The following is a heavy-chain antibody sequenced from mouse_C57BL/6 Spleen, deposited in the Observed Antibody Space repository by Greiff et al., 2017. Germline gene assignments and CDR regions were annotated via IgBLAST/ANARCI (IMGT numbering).Heavy chain of an antibody. CDR3: TRFYYGNYDAMDY. D-gene: IGHD2-1*01. V-gene: IGHV1-85*01. CDR2: ICPRAGST. CDR1: GYTFTSYD. J-gene: IGHJ4*01. Sequence: VQLQQSGPELVKPGASVKFSCTASGYTFTSYDINWVKQRPGQGLEWIGWICPRAGSTKYTEKFKGKATLTVDTSSSTAYMELHCLSSEDSAVDFYTRFYYGNYDAMDYWGQGTSVTVSS.